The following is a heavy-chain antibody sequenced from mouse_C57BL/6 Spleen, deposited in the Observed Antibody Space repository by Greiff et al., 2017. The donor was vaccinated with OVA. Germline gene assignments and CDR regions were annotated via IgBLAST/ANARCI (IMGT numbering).Heavy chain of an antibody. CDR3: AREERDYDFAY. V-gene: IGHV1-55*01. J-gene: IGHJ3*01. CDR2: IYPGSGST. Sequence: QVQLKQSGAELVKPGASVKMSCKASGYTFTSYWITWVKQRPGQGLEWIGDIYPGSGSTNYNEKFKSKATLTVDTSSSTAYMQLSSLTSEDSAVYYCAREERDYDFAYWGQGTLVTVSA. CDR1: GYTFTSYW. D-gene: IGHD2-4*01.